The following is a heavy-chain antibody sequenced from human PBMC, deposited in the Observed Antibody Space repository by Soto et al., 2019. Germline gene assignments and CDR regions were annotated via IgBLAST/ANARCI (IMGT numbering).Heavy chain of an antibody. J-gene: IGHJ6*03. V-gene: IGHV1-2*04. D-gene: IGHD5-12*01. Sequence: ASVKVSCKASGYTFTGYYMHWVRQAPGQGLEWMGWINPNSGGTNYAQKFQGWVTMTRDTSISTAYMELSRLRSDDTAVYYCARDYGYSGYDWDYYYYMEVWGKGTTVTVSS. CDR3: ARDYGYSGYDWDYYYYMEV. CDR1: GYTFTGYY. CDR2: INPNSGGT.